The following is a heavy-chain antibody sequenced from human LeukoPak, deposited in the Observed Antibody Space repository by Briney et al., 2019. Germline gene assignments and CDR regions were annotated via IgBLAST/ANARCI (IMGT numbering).Heavy chain of an antibody. V-gene: IGHV3-21*04. CDR1: GFTFSSYS. J-gene: IGHJ4*02. CDR3: AKPDVLLIARTFYDY. CDR2: ISSSSSYI. D-gene: IGHD1-14*01. Sequence: GGSLRLSCAASGFTFSSYSMNWVRQAPGKGLEWVSSISSSSSYIYYADSVKGRFTISRDNAKNSLYLQMNSLRAEDTAVYYCAKPDVLLIARTFYDYWGQGTLVTVSS.